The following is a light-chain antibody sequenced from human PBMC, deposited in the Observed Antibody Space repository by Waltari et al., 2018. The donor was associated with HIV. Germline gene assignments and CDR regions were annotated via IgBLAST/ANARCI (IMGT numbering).Light chain of an antibody. J-gene: IGLJ3*02. Sequence: HSVLTQAPSASGTLGQRVTISCSGSIPNIGTNSVSWFQQLPVMSPRLLIFSDSQRPSGVPDRCSASKSGTSASLAIDGLESGDEADYYCAARDDILSGSWVFGGGT. CDR3: AARDDILSGSWV. CDR2: SDS. V-gene: IGLV1-44*01. CDR1: IPNIGTNS.